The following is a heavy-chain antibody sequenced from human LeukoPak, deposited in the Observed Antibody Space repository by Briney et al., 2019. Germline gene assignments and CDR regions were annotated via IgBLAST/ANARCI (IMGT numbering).Heavy chain of an antibody. CDR2: IYTSGST. J-gene: IGHJ4*02. CDR3: ARDEGLYYYDSSGYYGY. Sequence: SETLSLTCTVSGGSISSGSYYWSWIRQPAGKGLEWIGRIYTSGSTNYNPSLKSRVTISVDTSKNQFPLKLSSVTAADTAVYYCARDEGLYYYDSSGYYGYWGQGTLVTVSS. CDR1: GGSISSGSYY. V-gene: IGHV4-61*02. D-gene: IGHD3-22*01.